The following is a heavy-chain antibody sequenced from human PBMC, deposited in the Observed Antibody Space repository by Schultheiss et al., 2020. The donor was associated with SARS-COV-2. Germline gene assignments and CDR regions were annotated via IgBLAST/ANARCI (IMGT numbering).Heavy chain of an antibody. D-gene: IGHD4-23*01. CDR3: ARDWGNSDLDL. Sequence: GESLKISCAASGFIFSSFWMHWVRQAPGKGPVWVSRIKSDGTTIYADSVKGRFTISRDNAKSTLYLQMTSLRAEDAAVYYCARDWGNSDLDLLGQGTLVTVSS. V-gene: IGHV3-74*01. CDR2: IKSDGTT. J-gene: IGHJ5*02. CDR1: GFIFSSFW.